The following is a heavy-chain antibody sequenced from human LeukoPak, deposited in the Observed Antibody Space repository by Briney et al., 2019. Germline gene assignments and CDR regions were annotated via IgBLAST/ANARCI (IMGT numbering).Heavy chain of an antibody. J-gene: IGHJ6*03. CDR2: FSGSNNYT. V-gene: IGHV3-23*01. CDR1: GFTFSSYA. D-gene: IGHD2-2*01. Sequence: GGSLRLSCAASGFTFSSYAMNWVRQVPGKGLEWVSAFSGSNNYTYYADSVKGRFTISRDNSKNTLYLQMNTLRAEDTALYYCAKSSSLSGGYFYYMDVWGKGTTVTVSS. CDR3: AKSSSLSGGYFYYMDV.